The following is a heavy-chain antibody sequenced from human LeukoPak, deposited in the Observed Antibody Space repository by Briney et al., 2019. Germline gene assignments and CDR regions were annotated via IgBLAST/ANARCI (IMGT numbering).Heavy chain of an antibody. CDR3: ARDSDYDFWSGGSFDI. CDR2: ISSNGGST. D-gene: IGHD3-3*01. Sequence: PGGSLRLSCAASGFTFSSYAMHWVRQAPGKGLEYVSAISSNGGSTYYANSVKGRSTISRDNSKNTLHLQMGSLRAEDMAVYYCARDSDYDFWSGGSFDIWGQGTMVTVSS. CDR1: GFTFSSYA. V-gene: IGHV3-64*01. J-gene: IGHJ3*02.